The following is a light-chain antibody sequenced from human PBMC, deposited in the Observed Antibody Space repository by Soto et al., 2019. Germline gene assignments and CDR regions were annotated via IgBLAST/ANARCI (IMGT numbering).Light chain of an antibody. J-gene: IGLJ2*01. Sequence: QSVLTQPASVSGSPGQSITISCTGTSSDVGSHNFVSWYQQRPGKAPKLIIFEVTKRPSGIPDRFSGSQSGTSATLGITGLQTGDEADYYCGTWDNSLSAVFGGGTKVTVL. CDR1: SSDVGSHNF. CDR2: EVT. CDR3: GTWDNSLSAV. V-gene: IGLV2-14*02.